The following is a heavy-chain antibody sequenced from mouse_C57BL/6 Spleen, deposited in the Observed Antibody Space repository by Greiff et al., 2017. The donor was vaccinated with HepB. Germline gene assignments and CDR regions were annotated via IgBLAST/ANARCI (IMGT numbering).Heavy chain of an antibody. CDR2: IHPNSGST. Sequence: VQLQQSGAELVKPGASVKLSCKASGYTFTSYWMHWVKQRPGQGLEWIGMIHPNSGSTNYNEKFKSKATLTVDKSSSTAYMQLSSLTSEYSAVYYRARDYCGSRGYVDAWGTGTTVNVSP. D-gene: IGHD1-1*01. CDR3: ARDYCGSRGYVDA. V-gene: IGHV1-64*01. CDR1: GYTFTSYW. J-gene: IGHJ1*03.